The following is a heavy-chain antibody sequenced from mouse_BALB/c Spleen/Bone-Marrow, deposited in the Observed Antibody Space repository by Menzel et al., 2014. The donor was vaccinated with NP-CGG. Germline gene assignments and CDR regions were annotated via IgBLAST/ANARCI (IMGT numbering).Heavy chain of an antibody. V-gene: IGHV1-7*01. J-gene: IGHJ2*01. CDR3: ARERYAGYYFDY. Sequence: QVQLQQPGAELAKPGASVKMSCKASGYTFTSYWMHWVKQRPGQGLEWIGYINPSTGYTEYNQKFKDKATLTADKSSSTAYMQLSSLTSEDSAVYYCARERYAGYYFDYWGQGTTLTGSS. CDR2: INPSTGYT. D-gene: IGHD2-3*01. CDR1: GYTFTSYW.